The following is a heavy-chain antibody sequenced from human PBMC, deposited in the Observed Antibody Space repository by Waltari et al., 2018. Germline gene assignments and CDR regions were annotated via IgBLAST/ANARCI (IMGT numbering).Heavy chain of an antibody. Sequence: EVQLLDSGGGLVQPGGSLRLSCADSGFTFSTYAMSWDRQAPGRGPDLVSALSGSCVGTYYADPVKGRFIISRDNSKNTLYLEMNSLRAEDTAVYFCAKDKIPRTAVAGTLFDLWGQGTLVTVSS. V-gene: IGHV3-23*01. CDR3: AKDKIPRTAVAGTLFDL. CDR1: GFTFSTYA. D-gene: IGHD6-19*01. CDR2: LSGSCVGT. J-gene: IGHJ4*02.